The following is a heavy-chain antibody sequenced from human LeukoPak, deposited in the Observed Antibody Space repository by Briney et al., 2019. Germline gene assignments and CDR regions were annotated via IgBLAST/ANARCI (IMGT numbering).Heavy chain of an antibody. V-gene: IGHV3-21*01. J-gene: IGHJ5*02. Sequence: PGGSLRLSCAASGFTFSSYSMNWARQAPGKGLEWVSSISSSSSYIYYADSVKGRFTISRDNAKNSLYLQMNSLRAEDTAVYYCARLPGIAAAGKTNWFDPWGQGTLVTVSS. D-gene: IGHD6-13*01. CDR3: ARLPGIAAAGKTNWFDP. CDR2: ISSSSSYI. CDR1: GFTFSSYS.